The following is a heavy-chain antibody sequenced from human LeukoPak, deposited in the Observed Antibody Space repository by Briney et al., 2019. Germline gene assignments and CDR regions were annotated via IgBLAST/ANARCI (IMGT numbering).Heavy chain of an antibody. CDR2: INHSGST. V-gene: IGHV4-34*01. J-gene: IGHJ5*02. CDR3: ASGELDMYSSSYSIFDP. D-gene: IGHD6-13*01. Sequence: SETLSLTCAVYGGSFSGYYWSWIRQPPGKGLEWIGEINHSGSTNYNPSLKSRVTISVDTSKNQFSLKLSSVTAADTAVYYCASGELDMYSSSYSIFDPWGQGTLVTVSS. CDR1: GGSFSGYY.